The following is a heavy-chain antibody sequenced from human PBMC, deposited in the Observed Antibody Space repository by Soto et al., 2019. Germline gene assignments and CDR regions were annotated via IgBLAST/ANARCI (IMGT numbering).Heavy chain of an antibody. D-gene: IGHD6-13*01. CDR1: GYTFTSYG. CDR2: ISAYNGNT. Sequence: ASVKVSCKASGYTFTSYGISWVRQAPGQGLEWMGWISAYNGNTNYAQKLQGRVTMTTDTSTSTAYMELRSLRSDDTAVYYCARGARAGSWYDLVVYYGMDVWGQGTKVTVYS. V-gene: IGHV1-18*04. CDR3: ARGARAGSWYDLVVYYGMDV. J-gene: IGHJ6*02.